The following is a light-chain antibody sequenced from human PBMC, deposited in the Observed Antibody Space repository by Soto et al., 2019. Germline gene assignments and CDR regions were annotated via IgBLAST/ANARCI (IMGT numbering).Light chain of an antibody. CDR3: QQYNNWPYT. CDR1: QSVSSN. Sequence: EIVMTQSPATLSVSPGERATLSCRASQSVSSNLAWYQQKPGQAPRLLIYGASTRATGIPARFSGSGSGTEFTLTISXLQSEDFAVYYCQQYNNWPYTFGQGTKLEIK. J-gene: IGKJ2*01. V-gene: IGKV3-15*01. CDR2: GAS.